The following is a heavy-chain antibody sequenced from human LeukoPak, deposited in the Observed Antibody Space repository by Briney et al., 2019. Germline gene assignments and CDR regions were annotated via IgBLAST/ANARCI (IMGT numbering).Heavy chain of an antibody. J-gene: IGHJ4*02. Sequence: GGSLRLSCAASGFTFSSYAMSWVRQAPGKGLEWVSAISGSGGSTYYADSVKGRFTISRDNSKNTLYLQMNSLRAEETAVYYCAKFSRYYYDSSGYDYWGQGTLVTVSS. CDR1: GFTFSSYA. CDR3: AKFSRYYYDSSGYDY. CDR2: ISGSGGST. D-gene: IGHD3-22*01. V-gene: IGHV3-23*01.